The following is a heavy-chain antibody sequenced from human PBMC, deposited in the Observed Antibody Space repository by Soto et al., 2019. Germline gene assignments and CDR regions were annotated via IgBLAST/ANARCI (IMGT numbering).Heavy chain of an antibody. Sequence: QLQLQESGPGLVKPSETLSLTCTVSGGSISSSSYYWGWIRQPPGKGLEWIGSIYYSGSTYYNPSLKSRVTISVDTSKNQFSLKLSSVTAADTAVYYCARLTYYDYIWGSYRMGSGYYFDYWGQGTLVTVSS. D-gene: IGHD3-16*02. J-gene: IGHJ4*02. V-gene: IGHV4-39*01. CDR1: GGSISSSSYY. CDR2: IYYSGST. CDR3: ARLTYYDYIWGSYRMGSGYYFDY.